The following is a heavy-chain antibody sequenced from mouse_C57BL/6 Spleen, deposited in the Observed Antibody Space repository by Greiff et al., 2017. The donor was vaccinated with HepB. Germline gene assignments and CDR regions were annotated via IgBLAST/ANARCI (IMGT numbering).Heavy chain of an antibody. CDR2: IHPNSGST. CDR3: ARSLYGSSYWDFDV. Sequence: QVQLKQPGAELVKPGASVKLSCKASGYTFTSYWMHWVKQRPGQGLEWIGMIHPNSGSTNYNEKFKSKATLTVDKSSSTAYMQLSSLTSEDSAVYYCARSLYGSSYWDFDVWGTGTTVTVSS. CDR1: GYTFTSYW. J-gene: IGHJ1*03. D-gene: IGHD1-1*01. V-gene: IGHV1-64*01.